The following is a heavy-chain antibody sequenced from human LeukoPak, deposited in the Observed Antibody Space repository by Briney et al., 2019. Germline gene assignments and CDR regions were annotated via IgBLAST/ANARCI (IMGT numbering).Heavy chain of an antibody. V-gene: IGHV4-34*01. CDR1: GGSFSGYC. D-gene: IGHD2-2*01. CDR2: INHSGST. J-gene: IGHJ4*02. CDR3: ARVPIVVVPAAPDY. Sequence: SETLSLTCTVYGGSFSGYCWSWIRQPPGKGLEWIGEINHSGSTNYNPSLKSRVTISVDTSKNQFSLKLSSVTAADTAVYYCARVPIVVVPAAPDYWGQGTLVTVSS.